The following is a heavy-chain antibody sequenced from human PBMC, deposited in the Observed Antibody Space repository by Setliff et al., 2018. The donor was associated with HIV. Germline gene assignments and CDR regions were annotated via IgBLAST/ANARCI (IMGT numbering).Heavy chain of an antibody. V-gene: IGHV3-7*01. CDR3: ARDWRNGYDLNFDY. CDR1: GFAFSGHQ. CDR2: IKQDGSDK. Sequence: PGESLKISCAASGFAFSGHQMSWVRQAPGEGLEWVAKIKQDGSDKYYVDSVKGRFTISRDNAKDSLYLQVNSLRAEDTAMYYCARDWRNGYDLNFDYWGQGTLFTVSS. J-gene: IGHJ4*02. D-gene: IGHD5-12*01.